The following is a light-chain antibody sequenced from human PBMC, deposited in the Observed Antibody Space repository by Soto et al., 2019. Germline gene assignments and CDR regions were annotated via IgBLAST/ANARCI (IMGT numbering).Light chain of an antibody. CDR2: GAS. CDR3: LQYGSSPYT. J-gene: IGKJ2*01. Sequence: EIVLTQSPGTLSLSPGERATLSCRASQSVSSSYLAWYQQKPGQAPRPPIYGASSSATGIPDRSSGSGSGTDFSLTISRLEPEDFAVYYCLQYGSSPYTFGQGTKLEIK. CDR1: QSVSSSY. V-gene: IGKV3-20*01.